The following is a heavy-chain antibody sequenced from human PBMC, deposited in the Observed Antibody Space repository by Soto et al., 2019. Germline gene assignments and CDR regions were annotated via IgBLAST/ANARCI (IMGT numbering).Heavy chain of an antibody. J-gene: IGHJ4*02. Sequence: EVQLVESGGVVVQPGGSLRLSCAASGFTFDDYTMHWVRQAPGKGLEWVSLISWDGGSTYYADSVKGRFTISRDNSKNTLYLKMNSLRTEDTALYYCAKDIGRWNYYFDYWGQGTLVTVSS. D-gene: IGHD1-7*01. CDR3: AKDIGRWNYYFDY. V-gene: IGHV3-43*01. CDR2: ISWDGGST. CDR1: GFTFDDYT.